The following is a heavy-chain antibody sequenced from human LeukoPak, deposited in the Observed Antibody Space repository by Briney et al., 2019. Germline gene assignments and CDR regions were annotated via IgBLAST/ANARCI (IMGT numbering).Heavy chain of an antibody. Sequence: SETLSLTCTVSGGSISSTSYYWGWIRQPPGKGLGWIGSIYYSGSTYFNPSLKSRVTISVDTSKNQFSLKVSSVTAADTAMYYCASLFYSNYGDYWGQGTLVTVSS. J-gene: IGHJ4*02. D-gene: IGHD4-11*01. CDR3: ASLFYSNYGDY. CDR1: GGSISSTSYY. V-gene: IGHV4-39*01. CDR2: IYYSGST.